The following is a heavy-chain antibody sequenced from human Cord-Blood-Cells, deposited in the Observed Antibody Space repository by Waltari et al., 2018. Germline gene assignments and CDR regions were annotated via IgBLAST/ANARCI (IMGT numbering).Heavy chain of an antibody. J-gene: IGHJ4*02. CDR2: INHSGST. CDR1: GGSFSGYY. CDR3: AREDPSAAALDY. Sequence: QVQLQPWGAGLLKPSETLSLTCAVYGGSFSGYYWSWIRQPPGKGLEWMGEINHSGSTNYNPSLKSRVTISVDTSKNQFSLKLSSVTAADTAVYYCAREDPSAAALDYWGQGTLVTVSS. D-gene: IGHD6-13*01. V-gene: IGHV4-34*01.